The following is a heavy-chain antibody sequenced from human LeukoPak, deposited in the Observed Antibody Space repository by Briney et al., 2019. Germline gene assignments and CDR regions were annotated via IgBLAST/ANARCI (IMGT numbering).Heavy chain of an antibody. J-gene: IGHJ4*02. CDR1: GFTFSSYS. CDR3: ARDPYDSSGYHDY. CDR2: INSDSSSI. D-gene: IGHD3-22*01. V-gene: IGHV3-21*01. Sequence: GGSLRLSCAASGFTFSSYSMNWVRQAPGKGLEWVSSINSDSSSIYYADSVKGRFTISRDNAKNSLYLQMNSLRAEDTAVYYCARDPYDSSGYHDYWGQGTLVTVSS.